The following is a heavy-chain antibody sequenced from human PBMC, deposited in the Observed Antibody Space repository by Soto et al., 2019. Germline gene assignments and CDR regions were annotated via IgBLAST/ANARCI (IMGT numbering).Heavy chain of an antibody. Sequence: VASVKVSCKASGYTFTSYGISWVRQAPGQGLEWMGWISAYNGNTNYAQKLQGRVTMTTXXXXXXAXMXLRXXXSDDTAVYDCAREGGRIYSNFWGQGTLGNVSS. V-gene: IGHV1-18*04. CDR3: AREGGRIYSNF. D-gene: IGHD2-15*01. J-gene: IGHJ4*02. CDR2: ISAYNGNT. CDR1: GYTFTSYG.